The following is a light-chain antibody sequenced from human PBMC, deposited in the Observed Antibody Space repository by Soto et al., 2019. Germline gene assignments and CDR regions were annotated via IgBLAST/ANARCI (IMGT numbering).Light chain of an antibody. CDR3: CSYAGRTTFFYV. CDR2: EVT. Sequence: QSALTQPASVSGSPGQSITISCTGTSSDIGSYNLVSWYQQLPGKAPRVIIYEVTERPSGVSHRFSGSKSGNTASLTISGLQAEDEADYHCCSYAGRTTFFYVFGTGTKLTVL. V-gene: IGLV2-23*02. CDR1: SSDIGSYNL. J-gene: IGLJ1*01.